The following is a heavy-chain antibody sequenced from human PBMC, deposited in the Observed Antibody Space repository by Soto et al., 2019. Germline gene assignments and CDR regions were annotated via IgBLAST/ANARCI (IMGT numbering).Heavy chain of an antibody. Sequence: GASVKVSCKASGYTFTNFAMHWVRQAPGQRLEWMGWINAGNDNTKYSQKFQGRVSITRDTSASTAYMELSSLRSEDTAMYYCARGLKSGNYFLSVFDYWGQGTLVTVSS. D-gene: IGHD1-26*01. J-gene: IGHJ4*02. CDR2: INAGNDNT. CDR3: ARGLKSGNYFLSVFDY. V-gene: IGHV1-3*01. CDR1: GYTFTNFA.